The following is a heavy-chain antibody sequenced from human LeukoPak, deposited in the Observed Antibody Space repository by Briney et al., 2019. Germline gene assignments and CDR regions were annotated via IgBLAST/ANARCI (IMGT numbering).Heavy chain of an antibody. D-gene: IGHD1-26*01. CDR2: IYYSGST. V-gene: IGHV4-59*01. CDR1: GGSISSYY. CDR3: AREVVVGVRFDY. J-gene: IGHJ4*02. Sequence: RSSENLSLTCTVSGGSISSYYWSWIRQPPGKGLEWIGYIYYSGSTNYNPSLKSRVTISVDTSKNQFSLKLSSVTAADTAVYYCAREVVVGVRFDYWGQGTLVTVSS.